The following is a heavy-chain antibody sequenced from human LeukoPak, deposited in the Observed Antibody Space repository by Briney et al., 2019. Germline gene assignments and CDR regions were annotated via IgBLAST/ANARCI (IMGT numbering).Heavy chain of an antibody. Sequence: GGSLRLSCAASGFTFSDYYMSWIRQAPGKGLEWVSYISSSSTIYYADSVKGRFTISRDNAKNSLYLQMNSLRAEDTAVYYCAREGEYCSGGSCNAYYGMDVWGQGTTVTVSS. D-gene: IGHD2-15*01. CDR1: GFTFSDYY. CDR3: AREGEYCSGGSCNAYYGMDV. CDR2: ISSSSTI. J-gene: IGHJ6*02. V-gene: IGHV3-69-1*01.